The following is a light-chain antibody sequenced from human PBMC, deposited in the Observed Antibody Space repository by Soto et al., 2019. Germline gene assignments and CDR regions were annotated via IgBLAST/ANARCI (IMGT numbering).Light chain of an antibody. Sequence: EVVLTQSPATLALSPGERATLSCRASQRISTYLAWYQQKPGQPPRLLIYGGSTRATGVPARFSGSGSGTEFTPTISSLQPEDVPVSYCHQFNNGPSWTFGQGAKV. CDR3: HQFNNGPSWT. J-gene: IGKJ1*01. V-gene: IGKV3-15*01. CDR1: QRISTY. CDR2: GGS.